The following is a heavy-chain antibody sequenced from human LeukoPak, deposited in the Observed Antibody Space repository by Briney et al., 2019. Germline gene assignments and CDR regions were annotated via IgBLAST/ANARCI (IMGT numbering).Heavy chain of an antibody. J-gene: IGHJ4*02. CDR2: IYYSGNT. D-gene: IGHD1-26*01. CDR1: GGYINNYY. Sequence: SETLSLTCTVSGGYINNYYWSWVRQPPGKGLEWIGYIYYSGNTNYNPSLKSRVTISVDTSKNQFSLKLSSVTAADTAVFYCARENSGSYREFDYWGQGTLVTVSS. CDR3: ARENSGSYREFDY. V-gene: IGHV4-59*12.